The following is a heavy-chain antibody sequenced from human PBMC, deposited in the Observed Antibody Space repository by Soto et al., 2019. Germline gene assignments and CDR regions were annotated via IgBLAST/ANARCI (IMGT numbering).Heavy chain of an antibody. CDR2: INHSGST. D-gene: IGHD6-13*01. CDR1: GGSFSGYY. CDR3: ARGLKSSSWTPPGSNYYYYGMDV. V-gene: IGHV4-34*01. J-gene: IGHJ6*02. Sequence: SETLSLTCAVYGGSFSGYYWSWMRQPPGKGVAGIREINHSGSTNYNPSLKTRVNIPADTSKNQFSLKLSSVTAAHTAVYYCARGLKSSSWTPPGSNYYYYGMDVWGQGTTVTVSS.